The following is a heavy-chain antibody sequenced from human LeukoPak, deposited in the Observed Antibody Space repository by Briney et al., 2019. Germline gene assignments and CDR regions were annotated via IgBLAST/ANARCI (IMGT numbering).Heavy chain of an antibody. Sequence: GASVKVSCKASGYTFTGYYMHWVRQAPGQGLEWMGWINPNSGGTNYAQKFQGRVTMTRDTSISTAYMELSRLRSDDTAVYCCARDPKNYSSGWYVYFDYWGQGTLVTVSS. CDR1: GYTFTGYY. J-gene: IGHJ4*02. D-gene: IGHD6-19*01. CDR3: ARDPKNYSSGWYVYFDY. V-gene: IGHV1-2*02. CDR2: INPNSGGT.